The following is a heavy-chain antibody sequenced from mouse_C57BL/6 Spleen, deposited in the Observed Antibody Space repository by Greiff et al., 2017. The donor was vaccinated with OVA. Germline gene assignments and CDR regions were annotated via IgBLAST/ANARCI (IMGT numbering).Heavy chain of an antibody. CDR3: TRSGQLRSRAWFAY. CDR2: IDPETGGT. J-gene: IGHJ3*01. V-gene: IGHV1-15*01. Sequence: QVQLKESGAELVRPGASVTLSCKASGYTFTDYEMHWVKQTPVHGLEWIGAIDPETGGTAYNQKFKGKAILTADKSSSTAYMELRSLTSEDSAVYYCTRSGQLRSRAWFAYWGQGTLVTVSA. CDR1: GYTFTDYE. D-gene: IGHD3-2*02.